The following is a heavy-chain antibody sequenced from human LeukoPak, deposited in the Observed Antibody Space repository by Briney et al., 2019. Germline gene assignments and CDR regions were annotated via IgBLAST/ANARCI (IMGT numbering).Heavy chain of an antibody. CDR3: AGADRHDYGEDY. CDR1: GGSISSYY. J-gene: IGHJ4*02. V-gene: IGHV4-59*04. D-gene: IGHD4-17*01. Sequence: SETLSLTCTVSGGSISSYYWSWIRQPPGKGLEWMGFIYYSGSSYYDPSLKSRVTMSVDTSKNQFSLKLTSVTAADTAFYYCAGADRHDYGEDYWGQGTLVTVSS. CDR2: IYYSGSS.